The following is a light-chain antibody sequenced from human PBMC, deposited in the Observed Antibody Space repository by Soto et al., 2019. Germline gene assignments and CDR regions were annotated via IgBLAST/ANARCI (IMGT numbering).Light chain of an antibody. CDR1: QSVGSD. CDR3: QRIT. CDR2: GAS. J-gene: IGKJ5*01. V-gene: IGKV3-20*01. Sequence: EVVLTQSPGTLSLSPGERATLSCRASQSVGSDLAWYQQKPGQAPRLVIFGASNRATGIPDRFSGSGSGTDFTLTISRLEPEDSAVYYCQRITFGQGTLLEIK.